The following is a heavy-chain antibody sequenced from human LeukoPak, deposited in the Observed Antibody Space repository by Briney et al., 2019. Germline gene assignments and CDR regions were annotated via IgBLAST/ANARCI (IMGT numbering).Heavy chain of an antibody. CDR1: GFTFSNDW. CDR3: ARGRSESYHY. CDR2: INTDGSTT. D-gene: IGHD1-26*01. V-gene: IGHV3-74*01. Sequence: GGSLRLSCAASGFTFSNDWMHWVRQAPGKGLVWVSRINTDGSTTTYADSVKGRFTISRDNAKNTLYLQMNSLRVEDTAVYYCARGRSESYHYWGQGTLVTVSS. J-gene: IGHJ4*02.